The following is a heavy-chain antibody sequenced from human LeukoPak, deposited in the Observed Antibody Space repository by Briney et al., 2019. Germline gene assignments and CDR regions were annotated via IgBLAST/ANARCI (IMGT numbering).Heavy chain of an antibody. V-gene: IGHV6-1*01. CDR1: GDSVSSNSAA. D-gene: IGHD1-1*01. CDR3: ARSTGPIDY. CDR2: TYYRSKWYT. J-gene: IGHJ4*02. Sequence: KLSQTLSLTCAISGDSVSSNSAAWNWIRQSPSRGLEWLGRTYYRSKWYTYYAASVKSRIAINQDTSKNQFSLQLNSVTPEDTAVYYCARSTGPIDYWGQGTLVTVSS.